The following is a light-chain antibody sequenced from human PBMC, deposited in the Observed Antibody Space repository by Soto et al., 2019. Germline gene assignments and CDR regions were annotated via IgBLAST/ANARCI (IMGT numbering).Light chain of an antibody. CDR2: DAS. V-gene: IGKV3-11*01. J-gene: IGKJ1*01. CDR3: KERSNWRLWA. CDR1: QSVGNY. Sequence: EIVLTQSPATLSLSPGERATLSCRASQSVGNYLAWYQQKPGQAPRLLIYDASNRATGVPARFSGSGSGTELTLTVRSLAPEDSAVDLCKERSNWRLWALGQGTKVDIK.